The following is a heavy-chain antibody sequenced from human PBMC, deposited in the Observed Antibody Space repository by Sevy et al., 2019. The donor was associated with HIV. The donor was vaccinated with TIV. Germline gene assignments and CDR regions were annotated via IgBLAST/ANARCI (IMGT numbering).Heavy chain of an antibody. V-gene: IGHV1-3*01. Sequence: ASVKVSCKASGYTFTSYAMHWVRQAPGQRLEWMGWINAGNGNTKYSQKFQGRVTITRDTSASTAYMELSSLRSEDTAVHYCARDVLDSSSWYNDYWGQGTLVTVSS. CDR1: GYTFTSYA. CDR3: ARDVLDSSSWYNDY. CDR2: INAGNGNT. J-gene: IGHJ4*02. D-gene: IGHD6-13*01.